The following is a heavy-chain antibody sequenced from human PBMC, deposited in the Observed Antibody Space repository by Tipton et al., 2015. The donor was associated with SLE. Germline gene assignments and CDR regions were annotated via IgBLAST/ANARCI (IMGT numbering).Heavy chain of an antibody. CDR2: IYYSGST. D-gene: IGHD2-2*01. Sequence: TLSLTCTVSGGSISSYYWSWIRQPPGKGLEWIGYIYYSGSTNYNPSLKSRVTISVDTSKNQFSLKLSSVTAADTAVYYCARGYCSSTSCYGVWFDPWGQGPLVTVSS. V-gene: IGHV4-59*13. CDR3: ARGYCSSTSCYGVWFDP. CDR1: GGSISSYY. J-gene: IGHJ5*02.